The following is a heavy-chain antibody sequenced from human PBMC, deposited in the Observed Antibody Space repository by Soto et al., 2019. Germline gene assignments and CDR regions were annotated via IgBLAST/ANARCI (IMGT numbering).Heavy chain of an antibody. V-gene: IGHV1-69*06. CDR2: TIPIFGTS. Sequence: SVKVSCKASGGTFSKYGASWVRQAPGQGPEWMGVTIPIFGTSNYAQKFQGRVTINADKSTNTAYMELSSLRSEDTAVYYCASPYRISFGFDIWGQGXTVTV. J-gene: IGHJ3*02. CDR3: ASPYRISFGFDI. CDR1: GGTFSKYG. D-gene: IGHD5-12*01.